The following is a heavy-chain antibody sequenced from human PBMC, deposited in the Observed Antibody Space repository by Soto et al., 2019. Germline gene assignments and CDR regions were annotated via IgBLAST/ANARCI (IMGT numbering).Heavy chain of an antibody. Sequence: LSETLSLTCTVSGGSISSGGYYWSWIRQHPGKGLEWIGYIYYSGSTYYNPSLKSRVTISVDTSKNQFSLKLSSVTAADTAVYYCASSPVDRSGGSCYFDYWGQGTLVTVSS. CDR2: IYYSGST. D-gene: IGHD2-15*01. CDR3: ASSPVDRSGGSCYFDY. J-gene: IGHJ4*02. V-gene: IGHV4-31*03. CDR1: GGSISSGGYY.